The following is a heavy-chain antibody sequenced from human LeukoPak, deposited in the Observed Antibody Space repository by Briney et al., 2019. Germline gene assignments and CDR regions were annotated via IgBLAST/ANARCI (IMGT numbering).Heavy chain of an antibody. CDR3: AKDGRAVAGTGLDY. V-gene: IGHV3-23*01. D-gene: IGHD6-19*01. Sequence: GGSLRLSCAASGFIFSKYAMNWVRRAPEKGLEWVSAISGSGGATDYADSVKGRFTISRDNSNNTVFLEMNSLRAEDTAVYYCAKDGRAVAGTGLDYWGLGTLVTVSS. J-gene: IGHJ4*02. CDR2: ISGSGGAT. CDR1: GFIFSKYA.